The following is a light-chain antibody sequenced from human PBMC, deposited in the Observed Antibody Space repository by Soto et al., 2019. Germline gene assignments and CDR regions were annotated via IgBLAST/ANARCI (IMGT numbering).Light chain of an antibody. CDR3: QSYDSSLSGSG. CDR1: SSNIGAGYD. CDR2: GNS. V-gene: IGLV1-40*01. Sequence: QSVLTQPPSVSGAPGQRGTISCTGSSSNIGAGYDVHWYQQLPGTAPQLIIYGNSNRPSGVPDRFSGSKSGTSASLASTELQAEDEADYYCQSYDSSLSGSGFGGGTKLTVL. J-gene: IGLJ3*02.